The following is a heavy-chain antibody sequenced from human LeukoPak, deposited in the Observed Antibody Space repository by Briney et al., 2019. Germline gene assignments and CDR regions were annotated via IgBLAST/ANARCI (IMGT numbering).Heavy chain of an antibody. J-gene: IGHJ4*02. D-gene: IGHD2-15*01. CDR2: MNPNSGNT. CDR3: ARVTPGDEYCSGGSCRDYFDY. Sequence: ASVKVSCKASGYTFTSYDINWVRQATGQGLEWMGWMNPNSGNTGYAQKFQGRVTMTRNTSISTAYMELSSLRSEDTAVYSCARVTPGDEYCSGGSCRDYFDYWGQGTLVTVSS. V-gene: IGHV1-8*01. CDR1: GYTFTSYD.